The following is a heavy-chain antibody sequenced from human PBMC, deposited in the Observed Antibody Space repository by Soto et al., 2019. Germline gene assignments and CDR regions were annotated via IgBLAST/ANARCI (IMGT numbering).Heavy chain of an antibody. Sequence: LSLTCTVSGVSIGNYYWNWIRQPPGKGLEWIGYIYNIGSTNYNPSLKSRVTISVDMSKNQVSLRLSSVTAADTAVYHCARDTYWGYFDHWGQGALVTVSS. J-gene: IGHJ4*02. CDR1: GVSIGNYY. V-gene: IGHV4-59*01. D-gene: IGHD2-21*01. CDR2: IYNIGST. CDR3: ARDTYWGYFDH.